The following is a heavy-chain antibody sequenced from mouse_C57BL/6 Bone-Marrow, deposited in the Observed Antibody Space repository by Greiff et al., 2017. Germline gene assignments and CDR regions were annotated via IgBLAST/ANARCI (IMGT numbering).Heavy chain of an antibody. CDR2: IYPRSGNT. CDR3: AREQLRPDYFDY. CDR1: GYTFTSYG. Sequence: QVQLQQSGAELARPGASVKLSCKASGYTFTSYGISWVKQRTGQGLEWIGEIYPRSGNTYYNEKFKGKATLTADKSSSTAYMELRSLTSEDSAVYFCAREQLRPDYFDYWGQGTTLTVSS. D-gene: IGHD3-2*02. J-gene: IGHJ2*01. V-gene: IGHV1-81*01.